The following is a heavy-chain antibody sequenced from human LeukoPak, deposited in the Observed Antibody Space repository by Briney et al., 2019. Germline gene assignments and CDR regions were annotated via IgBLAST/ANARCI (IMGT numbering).Heavy chain of an antibody. CDR1: GFTVSSNS. CDR2: IYSDNT. CDR3: ARQTGSGSFDY. D-gene: IGHD3-10*01. V-gene: IGHV3-53*01. J-gene: IGHJ4*02. Sequence: GGSLRLSCTVSGFTVSSNSMSWVRQAPGKGLEWVSFIYSDNTHYSDSVKGRFTISRDNSKNTLYLQMNSLRAEDTAVYYCARQTGSGSFDYWGQGTLVTVSS.